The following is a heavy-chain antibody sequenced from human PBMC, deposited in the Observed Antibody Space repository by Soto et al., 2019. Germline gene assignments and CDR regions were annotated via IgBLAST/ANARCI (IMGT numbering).Heavy chain of an antibody. Sequence: QXLSLTCVISGNXVSSNSGAWIWIRQSPARGLEWLGRTYYRSKWYNDYAVSVKSRITINPEKSKNQFSLHLDSVITEDTAVYYCAGVASFRGMDLWGQGTPGTVSS. CDR3: AGVASFRGMDL. V-gene: IGHV6-1*01. CDR1: GNXVSSNSGA. D-gene: IGHD2-21*01. J-gene: IGHJ6*02. CDR2: TYYRSKWYN.